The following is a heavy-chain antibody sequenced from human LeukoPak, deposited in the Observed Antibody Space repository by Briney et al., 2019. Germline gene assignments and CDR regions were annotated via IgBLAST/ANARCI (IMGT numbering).Heavy chain of an antibody. D-gene: IGHD2-15*01. CDR1: DDSFSSHY. CDR2: ISYIGST. J-gene: IGHJ5*02. CDR3: ARDRTVVVVVAATQAHWFDP. V-gene: IGHV4-59*11. Sequence: SETLSLTCAVSDDSFSSHYWTWIRQPPGKGLEWIGYISYIGSTNYNPSLKSRVTISIDTSRNQFSLRLSSVTAADTAVYYCARDRTVVVVVAATQAHWFDPWGQGTLVTVSS.